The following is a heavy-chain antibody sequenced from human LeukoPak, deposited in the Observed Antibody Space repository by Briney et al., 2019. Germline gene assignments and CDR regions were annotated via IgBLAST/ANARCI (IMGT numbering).Heavy chain of an antibody. J-gene: IGHJ6*03. CDR3: ARAERDYYYMDV. V-gene: IGHV1-46*01. CDR1: GYTFTSYY. Sequence: WASVKVSCKASGYTFTSYYMHWVRQAPGQGLEWMGIINPSGGSTSYAQKFQGRVTMTRDTSTSTVYMELSSLRSEDTAVYYCARAERDYYYMDVWGKGTTVTISS. D-gene: IGHD1-1*01. CDR2: INPSGGST.